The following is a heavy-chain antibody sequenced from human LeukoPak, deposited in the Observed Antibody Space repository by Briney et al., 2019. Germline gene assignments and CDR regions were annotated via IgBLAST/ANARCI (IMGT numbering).Heavy chain of an antibody. D-gene: IGHD3-16*01. CDR3: ARHSYHALDV. CDR1: GFTFSSYA. Sequence: GGSLRLSCAASGFTFSSYAMSWVRQAPGKGLEWVSAISGSGGSTYYADSVKGRFTISRDNAKNSLFLQMNSLRVEDTAVYYCARHSYHALDVWGQGTTVTVSS. J-gene: IGHJ6*02. CDR2: ISGSGGST. V-gene: IGHV3-23*01.